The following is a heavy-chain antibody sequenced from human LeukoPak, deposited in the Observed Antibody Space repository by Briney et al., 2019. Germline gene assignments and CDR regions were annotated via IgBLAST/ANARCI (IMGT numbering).Heavy chain of an antibody. V-gene: IGHV1-2*06. D-gene: IGHD3-10*01. CDR3: ARSNYGSGSYSVY. CDR1: GYTFTVYY. Sequence: ASVKVSCKASGYTFTVYYMHWVRQAPGQGLEWMGRINPNSGGTNYAQKFQGRVTMTRDTSISTAYMELSRLRSDDTAVYYCARSNYGSGSYSVYWGQGTLVTVSS. CDR2: INPNSGGT. J-gene: IGHJ4*02.